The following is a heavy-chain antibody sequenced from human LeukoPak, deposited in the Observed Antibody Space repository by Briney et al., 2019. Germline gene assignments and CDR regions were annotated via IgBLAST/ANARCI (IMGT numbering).Heavy chain of an antibody. D-gene: IGHD6-13*01. V-gene: IGHV3-66*01. CDR1: GFTVSSNY. CDR3: ARDRGVGSWYYFFDY. J-gene: IGHJ4*02. Sequence: GGSLRLSCAASGFTVSSNYMSWVRQAPGKGLEWVSVIYSGGSTYYADSVKGRFTISRDNSKNTLYLQMNSLRAEDTAVYYCARDRGVGSWYYFFDYWGQGTLVTVSS. CDR2: IYSGGST.